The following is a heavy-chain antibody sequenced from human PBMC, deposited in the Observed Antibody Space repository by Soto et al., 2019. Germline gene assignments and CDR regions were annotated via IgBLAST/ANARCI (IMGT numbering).Heavy chain of an antibody. CDR1: GYTFTGYY. CDR2: INPNSGGT. CDR3: AREGVTGTTGLHYYGMYV. Sequence: QVQLVQSGAEVKKPGASVKVSCKASGYTFTGYYMHWVRQAPGQGLEWMGWINPNSGGTNYAQKFQGWVTMTRDTSISTAYMELSRLRSDDTAVYYWAREGVTGTTGLHYYGMYVWGQGTTVTVSS. D-gene: IGHD1-20*01. J-gene: IGHJ6*02. V-gene: IGHV1-2*04.